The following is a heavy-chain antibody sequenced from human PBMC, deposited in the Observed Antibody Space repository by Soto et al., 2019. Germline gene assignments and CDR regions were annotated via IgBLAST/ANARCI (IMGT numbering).Heavy chain of an antibody. V-gene: IGHV4-39*01. D-gene: IGHD2-2*01. CDR2: IYYSGST. CDR3: ARQIQVQLLGNWFDP. J-gene: IGHJ5*02. Sequence: QLQLQESGPGLVKPSETLSLTCTVSGGSISSSSYYWGWIRQPPGKGLEWIGSIYYSGSTYYNPSLKSRVTISVDTSKNQFSLKLSSVTAADTAVYYCARQIQVQLLGNWFDPWGQGTLVTVSS. CDR1: GGSISSSSYY.